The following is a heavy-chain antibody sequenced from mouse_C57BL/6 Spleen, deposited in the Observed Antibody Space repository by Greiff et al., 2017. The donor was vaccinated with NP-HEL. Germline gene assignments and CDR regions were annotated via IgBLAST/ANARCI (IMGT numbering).Heavy chain of an antibody. Sequence: EVKLVESGEGLVKPGGSLKLSCAASGFTFSSYAMSWVRQTPEKRLEWVAYISSGGDYIYYADTVKGRFTISRDNARNTLYLQMSSLKSEDTAMYYCTRGYDYDVGYYAMDYWGQGTSVTVSS. CDR1: GFTFSSYA. CDR2: ISSGGDYI. CDR3: TRGYDYDVGYYAMDY. D-gene: IGHD2-4*01. V-gene: IGHV5-9-1*02. J-gene: IGHJ4*01.